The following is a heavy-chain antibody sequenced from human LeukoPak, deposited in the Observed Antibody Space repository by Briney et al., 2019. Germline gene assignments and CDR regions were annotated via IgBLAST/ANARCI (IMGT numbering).Heavy chain of an antibody. J-gene: IGHJ4*02. CDR2: ISGNGDNT. D-gene: IGHD5-18*01. V-gene: IGHV3-23*01. CDR3: AKEKVGYSYGCFDY. Sequence: PGGSLRLSCAASGFTFSSNAMGWVRQAPGKGLEWVSTISGNGDNTYYADSVEGRFTISRDNSKNTLYLQMNSLRAEDTAVYYCAKEKVGYSYGCFDYWGQGTLVTVSS. CDR1: GFTFSSNA.